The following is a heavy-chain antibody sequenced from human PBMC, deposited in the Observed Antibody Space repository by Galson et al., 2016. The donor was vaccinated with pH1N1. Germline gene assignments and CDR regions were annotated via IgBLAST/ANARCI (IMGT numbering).Heavy chain of an antibody. D-gene: IGHD4/OR15-4a*01. Sequence: SLRLSCAASGFSFSSYWMSWVRQAPGKGLEWVANIKQDGTEKYYVASVKGRFTISRDNAKDSLYLQMNSLRVEDTAVYYCVRAIGAKPAYWSQGTLVTVSS. V-gene: IGHV3-7*04. CDR3: VRAIGAKPAY. CDR1: GFSFSSYW. J-gene: IGHJ4*02. CDR2: IKQDGTEK.